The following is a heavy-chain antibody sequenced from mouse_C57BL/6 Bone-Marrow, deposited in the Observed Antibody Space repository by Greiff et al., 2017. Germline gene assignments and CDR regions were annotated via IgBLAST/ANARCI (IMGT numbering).Heavy chain of an antibody. Sequence: EVKVEESGGGLVQPGGSMKLSCAASGFTFSDAWMDWVRQSPEKGLEWVAEIRNKANNPATYYAESVKGRFTISRDDSKSSVYLQMNSLRAEDTGIYDCTRTGSSWFAYGGQGTLVTVSA. D-gene: IGHD4-1*01. CDR2: IRNKANNPAT. CDR3: TRTGSSWFAY. J-gene: IGHJ3*01. CDR1: GFTFSDAW. V-gene: IGHV6-6*01.